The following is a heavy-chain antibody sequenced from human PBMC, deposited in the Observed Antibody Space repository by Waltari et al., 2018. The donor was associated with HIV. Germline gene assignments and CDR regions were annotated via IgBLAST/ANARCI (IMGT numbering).Heavy chain of an antibody. V-gene: IGHV3-15*01. CDR1: KVNFDNVW. Sequence: EVQVVESGGGLVKPGGSLRVSCASFKVNFDNVWMTWVRQAPGKGLQWVGRIKSKRDGGATDYAASVKGRFVISRDDSQNTLYLQMNSLKIEDTAMYYCTTGDYPTEAFDIWGQGTMVTVSS. J-gene: IGHJ3*02. D-gene: IGHD4-17*01. CDR2: IKSKRDGGAT. CDR3: TTGDYPTEAFDI.